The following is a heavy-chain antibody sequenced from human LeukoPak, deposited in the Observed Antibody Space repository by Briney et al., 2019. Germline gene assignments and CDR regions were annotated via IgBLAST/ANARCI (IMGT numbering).Heavy chain of an antibody. Sequence: GVSLRLSCAASGFTVTSNYMSWVREAPGKGLEWVSVMYSDGSTYYADSVKGRFTISRDNSKNTLYLQMNSLRAEDTAVYYCARYYYDSNGYPYYFDYWGQGTLVTISS. V-gene: IGHV3-53*01. CDR3: ARYYYDSNGYPYYFDY. CDR2: MYSDGST. J-gene: IGHJ4*02. D-gene: IGHD3-22*01. CDR1: GFTVTSNY.